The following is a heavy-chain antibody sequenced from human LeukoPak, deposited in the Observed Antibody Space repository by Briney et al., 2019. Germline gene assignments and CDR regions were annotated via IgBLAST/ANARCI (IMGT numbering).Heavy chain of an antibody. D-gene: IGHD5/OR15-5a*01. CDR3: ARHLPSKAVDY. CDR1: GGSFSGYY. V-gene: IGHV4-34*01. Sequence: SETLSLTCAVYGGSFSGYYWSWIRQPPGKGLEWIGEINHSGSTNYNPSLKSRVTISVDTSKNQFSLKLSSVTAADTAVYYCARHLPSKAVDYWGQGTLVTVSS. J-gene: IGHJ4*02. CDR2: INHSGST.